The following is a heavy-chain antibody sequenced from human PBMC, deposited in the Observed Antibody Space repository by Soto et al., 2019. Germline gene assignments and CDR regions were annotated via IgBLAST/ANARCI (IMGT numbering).Heavy chain of an antibody. CDR3: ARDAARYCSSTSCPYDY. V-gene: IGHV3-21*01. Sequence: GGSLRLSCAASGFTFSSYSMNWVRQAPGKGLEWVSSISSSSSFIYYADSVKGRFTISRDNAKNSLYLQMNSLRAEDTAVYYCARDAARYCSSTSCPYDYWGQGTLVTVSS. J-gene: IGHJ4*02. D-gene: IGHD2-2*01. CDR2: ISSSSSFI. CDR1: GFTFSSYS.